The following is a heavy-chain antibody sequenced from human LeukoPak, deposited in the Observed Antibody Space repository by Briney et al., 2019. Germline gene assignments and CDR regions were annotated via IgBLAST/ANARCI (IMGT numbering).Heavy chain of an antibody. CDR3: ARAEVVVAATHRWFDP. CDR2: IYYSGST. Sequence: PSETLSLTCTVSGCSISSYYWSWIRQPPGKGLEWIGYIYYSGSTNYNPSLKSRVTISVDTSKNQFSLKLSSVTAADTAVYYCARAEVVVAATHRWFDPWGQGTLVTVSS. J-gene: IGHJ5*02. V-gene: IGHV4-59*01. D-gene: IGHD2-15*01. CDR1: GCSISSYY.